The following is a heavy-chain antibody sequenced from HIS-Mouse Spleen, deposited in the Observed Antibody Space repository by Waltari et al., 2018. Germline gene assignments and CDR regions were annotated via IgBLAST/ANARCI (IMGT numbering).Heavy chain of an antibody. CDR1: GFTFSRYW. D-gene: IGHD4-17*01. J-gene: IGHJ4*02. Sequence: EVQLVESGGGLVQPGGSLRLSCAASGFTFSRYWMSWVLQAPGTGLEWVANIKQDGSEKYYVDSVKGRFTISRDNAKNSLYLQMNSLRAEDTAVYYCAREPHYGGNSHFDYWGQGTLVTVSS. CDR3: AREPHYGGNSHFDY. CDR2: IKQDGSEK. V-gene: IGHV3-7*01.